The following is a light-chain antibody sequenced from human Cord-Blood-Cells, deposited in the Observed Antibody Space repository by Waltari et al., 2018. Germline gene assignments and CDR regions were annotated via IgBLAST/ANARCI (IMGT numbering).Light chain of an antibody. J-gene: IGKJ1*01. V-gene: IGKV4-1*01. CDR2: WAS. CDR1: QSVLYSSNNKNY. Sequence: DIVMTQSPDSLAVSLGERATINCKSSQSVLYSSNNKNYLAWYQKKPGQPPKWLIYWASTRESGVPDRFSGSGSGTDFTLTISSLQAEDVAVYYCQQYYSTPQTFGQGTKVEIK. CDR3: QQYYSTPQT.